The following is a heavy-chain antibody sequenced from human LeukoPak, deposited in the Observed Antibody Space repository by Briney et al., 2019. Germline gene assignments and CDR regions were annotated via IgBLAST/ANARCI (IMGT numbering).Heavy chain of an antibody. D-gene: IGHD3-10*01. CDR1: GFTFSTYS. Sequence: PGGSLRLSCAASGFTFSTYSMNWVRQAPGKGLEWISYLSTSSSTIYYAESVKGRFTISRDNAKNSLNLQMNSLRAEDTAIYYCAREGVVLWFGELLSIGMDVWGQGTTVTVSS. V-gene: IGHV3-48*04. J-gene: IGHJ6*02. CDR3: AREGVVLWFGELLSIGMDV. CDR2: LSTSSSTI.